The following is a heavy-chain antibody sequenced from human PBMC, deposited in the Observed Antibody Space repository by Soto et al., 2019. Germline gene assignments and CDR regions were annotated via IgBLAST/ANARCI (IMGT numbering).Heavy chain of an antibody. CDR2: IYYSGST. CDR1: GGSISSYY. CDR3: ARDFLVPAAKERGDYAFDI. J-gene: IGHJ3*02. D-gene: IGHD5-18*01. Sequence: SETLSLTCTVSGGSISSYYWSWIRQPPGKGLEWIGYIYYSGSTNYNPSLKSRVTISVDTSKNQFSLKLSSVTAADTAVYYCARDFLVPAAKERGDYAFDIWGQGTMVTVSS. V-gene: IGHV4-59*01.